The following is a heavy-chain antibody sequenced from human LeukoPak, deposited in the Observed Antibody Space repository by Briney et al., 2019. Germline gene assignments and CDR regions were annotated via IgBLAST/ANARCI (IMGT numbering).Heavy chain of an antibody. V-gene: IGHV3-21*01. CDR1: GFNFSSYS. CDR3: ARVLYGSGSYDLDY. Sequence: PGGSLRLSCAASGFNFSSYSMNWVRQAPGKGLEWVSSISSSSSYIYYADSVKRRFTTSRDNAKNSLYLQMNILRAEDTAVYYCARVLYGSGSYDLDYWGQGTLVTVSS. J-gene: IGHJ4*02. CDR2: ISSSSSYI. D-gene: IGHD3-10*01.